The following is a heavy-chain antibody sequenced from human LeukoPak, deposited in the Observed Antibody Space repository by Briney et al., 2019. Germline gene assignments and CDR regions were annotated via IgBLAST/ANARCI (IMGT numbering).Heavy chain of an antibody. Sequence: PGGSLRLSCAASGFTFSDYYMSWIRQAPGKGLEWVSYISSSGSTIYYADSVKGRFTISRDNAKNSLYLQMNSLRAEDTAVYYCARGDSYGYIRWFDPWGQGTLVTVSS. V-gene: IGHV3-11*04. CDR3: ARGDSYGYIRWFDP. J-gene: IGHJ5*02. CDR2: ISSSGSTI. CDR1: GFTFSDYY. D-gene: IGHD5-18*01.